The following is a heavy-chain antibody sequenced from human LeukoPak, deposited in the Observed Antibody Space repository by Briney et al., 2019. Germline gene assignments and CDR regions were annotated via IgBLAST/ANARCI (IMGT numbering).Heavy chain of an antibody. D-gene: IGHD2-15*01. Sequence: GGSLRLSCAASGFTFSPYYMNWVRQAPGKGLEWVSYISSSSRTIYYADSVKGRFTISRDNAENSLYLQMSSLRAEDTAVYYCARSIGSEYYMDVWGTGTTVTVSS. CDR3: ARSIGSEYYMDV. V-gene: IGHV3-48*04. CDR2: ISSSSRTI. CDR1: GFTFSPYY. J-gene: IGHJ6*03.